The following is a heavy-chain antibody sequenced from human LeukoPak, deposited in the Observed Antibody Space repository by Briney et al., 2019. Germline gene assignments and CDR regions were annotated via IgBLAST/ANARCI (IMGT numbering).Heavy chain of an antibody. CDR1: RGSIGSYY. D-gene: IGHD4-17*01. V-gene: IGHV4-4*07. CDR3: ARDPGDTYHDWYFDL. CDR2: IHPRGTT. J-gene: IGHJ2*01. Sequence: SETLSLTCTVSRGSIGSYYYSWIRQAAGNGLEWVGRIHPRGTTHFNPSLRSRVAMSADTSKNHFSLTLKSVTAADTAVYYCARDPGDTYHDWYFDLWGRGIVVTVSS.